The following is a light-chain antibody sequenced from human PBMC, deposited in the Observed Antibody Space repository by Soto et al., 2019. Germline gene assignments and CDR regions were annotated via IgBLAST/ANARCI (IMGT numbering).Light chain of an antibody. Sequence: DIVMTQSPDSLAVSLGERATINCKSSQSVLYSSNNKNYLAWYQQKPGQPPKLLIHWASTRESGVPARFSGSGSGTDFTLTISSLQAEDVAVYYCQQYFSTPYTFGQGTKLEIK. J-gene: IGKJ2*01. CDR1: QSVLYSSNNKNY. CDR2: WAS. CDR3: QQYFSTPYT. V-gene: IGKV4-1*01.